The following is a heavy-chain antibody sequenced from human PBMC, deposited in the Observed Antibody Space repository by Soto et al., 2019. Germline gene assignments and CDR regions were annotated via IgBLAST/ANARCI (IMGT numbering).Heavy chain of an antibody. CDR2: INPYNHNT. Sequence: QVQLVQSVAEVKKPGASVKVSCKAFGYTFTTYGISWVRQAPGQGLGWMGWINPYNHNTYYAQKIQGRVTMTTDTSTSTAYMELRSLRSDDSAIYYCARAEKWVTGNMGGYWGQGTLVTVYS. J-gene: IGHJ4*02. CDR3: ARAEKWVTGNMGGY. CDR1: GYTFTTYG. V-gene: IGHV1-18*04. D-gene: IGHD1-20*01.